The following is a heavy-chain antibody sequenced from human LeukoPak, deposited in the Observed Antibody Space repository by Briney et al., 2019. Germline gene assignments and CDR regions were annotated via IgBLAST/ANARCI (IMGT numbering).Heavy chain of an antibody. CDR2: ISNSGSTI. CDR1: GYTFSSYE. J-gene: IGHJ4*02. D-gene: IGHD2-2*01. V-gene: IGHV3-48*03. Sequence: QPGGSLRLSCAASGYTFSSYEMNWVRQAPGKGRGWVSYISNSGSTIYYADSVKGRFTISRDNAKNSLYLQMNSLRAEDTAVYYCARDGGYCSSPNCHIDYWGQGTLVTVSS. CDR3: ARDGGYCSSPNCHIDY.